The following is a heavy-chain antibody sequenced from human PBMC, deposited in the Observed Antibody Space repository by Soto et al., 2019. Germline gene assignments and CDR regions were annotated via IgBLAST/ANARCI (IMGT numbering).Heavy chain of an antibody. CDR1: GGSTSGKY. Sequence: QVQLQESGPGLVKASETLSLTCSLSGGSTSGKYWSWIRQSAGKGLEWIGRIYSSGRTHYNPSLGSRVSMSVAQNSFSLRLTSVTAADTAIYYCARDFDVNTALDYWYFDLWGRGTQVSVSS. J-gene: IGHJ2*01. D-gene: IGHD3-9*01. CDR2: IYSSGRT. CDR3: ARDFDVNTALDYWYFDL. V-gene: IGHV4-4*07.